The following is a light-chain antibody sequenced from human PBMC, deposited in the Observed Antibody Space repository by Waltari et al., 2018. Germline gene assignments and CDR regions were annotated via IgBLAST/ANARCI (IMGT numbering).Light chain of an antibody. CDR3: CSYAGSFTWV. CDR1: HSDVGRYNL. CDR2: DVT. Sequence: QSAPPQPASLSGSPGQSITISCTGTHSDVGRYNLVSWYQQHPDKAPKLIIYDVTERPSGVSDRLSGSKSGNTASLTISGLQAEDEADYYCCSYAGSFTWVFGGGTKLTVL. V-gene: IGLV2-23*02. J-gene: IGLJ3*02.